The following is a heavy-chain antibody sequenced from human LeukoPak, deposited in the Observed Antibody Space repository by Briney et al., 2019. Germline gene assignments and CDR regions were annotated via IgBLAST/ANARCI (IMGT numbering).Heavy chain of an antibody. CDR1: GFTVSSNY. CDR2: IYSGGST. J-gene: IGHJ4*02. Sequence: GGSLRLSCAASGFTVSSNYMSWVRQAPGKGLEWVSVIYSGGSTYYADSVKGRFTISRDNSKNTLYLQMNSLRAEDTAVYYCAKGTLYYDILTGPSDDFDYWGQGTLVTVSS. V-gene: IGHV3-53*05. D-gene: IGHD3-9*01. CDR3: AKGTLYYDILTGPSDDFDY.